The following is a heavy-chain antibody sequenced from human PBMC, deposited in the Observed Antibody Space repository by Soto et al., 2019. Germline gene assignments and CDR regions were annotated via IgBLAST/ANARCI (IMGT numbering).Heavy chain of an antibody. CDR3: AKNWDTTFSSSSH. J-gene: IGHJ4*02. V-gene: IGHV3-33*06. CDR1: GFTFSSYC. D-gene: IGHD6-6*01. CDR2: IRYDGSNK. Sequence: GGSLRLSCAASGFTFSSYCMHWVRQAPGKGLEWVSVIRYDGSNKYYADSVKGRFTISRDNSKNTLFLQMNSLRAEDTAVYYCAKNWDTTFSSSSHWGQGTLVTVSS.